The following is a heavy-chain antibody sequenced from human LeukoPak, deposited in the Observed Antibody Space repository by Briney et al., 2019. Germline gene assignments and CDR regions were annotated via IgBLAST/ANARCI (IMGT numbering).Heavy chain of an antibody. CDR3: AREEGGDNHYFDY. Sequence: SVKVSFKASGGTFSSYAISWVRQAPGQGLEWMGGIIPIFGTANYAQKFQGRVTITADESTSTAYMELSSLRSEDTAVYYCAREEGGDNHYFDYWGQGTLVTVSS. CDR2: IIPIFGTA. CDR1: GGTFSSYA. J-gene: IGHJ4*02. V-gene: IGHV1-69*13. D-gene: IGHD2-21*01.